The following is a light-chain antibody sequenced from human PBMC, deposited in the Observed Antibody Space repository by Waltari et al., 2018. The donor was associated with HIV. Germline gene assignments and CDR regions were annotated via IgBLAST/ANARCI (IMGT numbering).Light chain of an antibody. CDR1: QSVGLN. V-gene: IGKV3-15*01. J-gene: IGKJ4*01. CDR3: QQYDVWPLT. CDR2: GAS. Sequence: DILLTQSTATLSVSTGVRGTLSCRASQSVGLNLAWYQQRPGQPPRLLVYGASTRASDVSTRFSASGSGTEFTLTITSVRSEDFATYFCQQYDVWPLTFGGGTNVDLK.